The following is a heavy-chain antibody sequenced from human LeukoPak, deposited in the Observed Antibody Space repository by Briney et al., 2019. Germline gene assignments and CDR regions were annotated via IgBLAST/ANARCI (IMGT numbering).Heavy chain of an antibody. CDR2: IIPIFGTA. CDR3: ARDRASDY. V-gene: IGHV1-69*05. CDR1: GGTFSSYA. Sequence: SVKVSCKASGGTFSSYAISWVRQAPGQGLEWMGGIIPIFGTANYAQKFQGRVTMTRDTSVGTVYLELSRLTSDDTAVYYCARDRASDYWGQGTLVTVSS. J-gene: IGHJ4*02.